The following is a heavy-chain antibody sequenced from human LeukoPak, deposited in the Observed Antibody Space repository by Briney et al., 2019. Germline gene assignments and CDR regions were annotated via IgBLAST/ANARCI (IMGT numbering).Heavy chain of an antibody. CDR1: GFTFSSYS. V-gene: IGHV3-21*01. Sequence: GGSLRLSCAASGFTFSSYSMNWVRQAPGKGLEWVSSISSSSYIYYADSVKGRFTISRDNAKNSLYLQMNGLRAEDTAVYYCASFRSALYRDYWGQGTLVTVSS. CDR3: ASFRSALYRDY. J-gene: IGHJ4*02. CDR2: ISSSSYI. D-gene: IGHD2-2*02.